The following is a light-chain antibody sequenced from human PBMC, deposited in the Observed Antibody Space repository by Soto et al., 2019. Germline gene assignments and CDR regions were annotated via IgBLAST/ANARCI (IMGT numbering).Light chain of an antibody. Sequence: EIVLTQSPATLSLSPGERAILSCRASQSVSSYLAWYQRKPGQAPRLLIYDASNRASGIPARFIGRGAGTDFTLTISSLEPEDFAVYYCQQRTNGVTFGPGTKVDIK. V-gene: IGKV3D-11*02. CDR1: QSVSSY. J-gene: IGKJ3*01. CDR2: DAS. CDR3: QQRTNGVT.